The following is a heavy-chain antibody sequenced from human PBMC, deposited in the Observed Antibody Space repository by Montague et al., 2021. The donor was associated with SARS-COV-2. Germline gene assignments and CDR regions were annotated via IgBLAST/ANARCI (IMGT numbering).Heavy chain of an antibody. D-gene: IGHD5-12*01. V-gene: IGHV4-59*01. CDR2: IYYTGST. J-gene: IGHJ6*02. Sequence: SETLSLTCSVSGGSMINNYWSWIRQPPGKGLEWMGYIYYTGSTDXNPSLESRATLSIDTSKNEFSLKLTSVTAADTAVYHCARGGGRLQYSYYYGMDVWGQGTTVTVSS. CDR1: GGSMINNY. CDR3: ARGGGRLQYSYYYGMDV.